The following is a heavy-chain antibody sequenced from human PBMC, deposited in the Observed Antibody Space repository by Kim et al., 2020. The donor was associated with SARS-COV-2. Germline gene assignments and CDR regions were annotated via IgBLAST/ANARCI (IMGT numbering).Heavy chain of an antibody. Sequence: GGSLRLSCTASGFTFSDYYLTWIRQAPGKGLDLISYISPSGGSIYYADSVQGRFTISRDNPKGSVFLQMDSLRAEDTAAYYCATIIPRYYYYSYIMDVWGQGTTVTVSS. CDR3: ATIIPRYYYYSYIMDV. CDR1: GFTFSDYY. D-gene: IGHD2-21*01. V-gene: IGHV3-11*01. J-gene: IGHJ6*02. CDR2: ISPSGGSI.